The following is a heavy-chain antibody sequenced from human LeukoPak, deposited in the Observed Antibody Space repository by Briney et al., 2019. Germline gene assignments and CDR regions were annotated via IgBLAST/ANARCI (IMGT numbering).Heavy chain of an antibody. CDR1: GFTFSSYW. J-gene: IGHJ4*02. D-gene: IGHD3-22*01. Sequence: GGSLRLSCAASGFTFSSYWMSWVRQAPGKGLEWVANIKQDGSEKYYVDSVKGRFTISRDNAKNSLYLQMNSLRAEDTAVYYCARGEDYYDSSALDYWGQGTLVTVSS. V-gene: IGHV3-7*01. CDR2: IKQDGSEK. CDR3: ARGEDYYDSSALDY.